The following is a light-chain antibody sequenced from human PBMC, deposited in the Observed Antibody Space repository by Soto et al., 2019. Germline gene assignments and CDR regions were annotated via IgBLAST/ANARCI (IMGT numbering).Light chain of an antibody. CDR1: SSDVDSYNR. CDR2: EVS. Sequence: QSVLTQPHSVSGSPGQSVTISCTGISSDVDSYNRVSWYQQPPGTAPKLMIYEVSNRPSGVPDRFSGSKSGNTASLTISGLQAEDEADYYCCSYAGSHTWVFGTGTKVTVL. CDR3: CSYAGSHTWV. V-gene: IGLV2-18*02. J-gene: IGLJ1*01.